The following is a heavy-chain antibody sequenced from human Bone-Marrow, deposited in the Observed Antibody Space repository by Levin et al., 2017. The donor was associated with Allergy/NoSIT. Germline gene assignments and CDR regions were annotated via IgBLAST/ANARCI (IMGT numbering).Heavy chain of an antibody. D-gene: IGHD2-2*01. V-gene: IGHV3-23*01. CDR3: ARRGFPAASEYYFDY. CDR1: GFTFDSYA. Sequence: GGSLRLSCAASGFTFDSYAMSWVRQAPGKGLAWVSSISLSGARTDYADSVQGRFTISRDNSKNTLYLQMNGLRPEDTAVYYCARRGFPAASEYYFDYWGQGTLVTVSS. CDR2: ISLSGART. J-gene: IGHJ4*02.